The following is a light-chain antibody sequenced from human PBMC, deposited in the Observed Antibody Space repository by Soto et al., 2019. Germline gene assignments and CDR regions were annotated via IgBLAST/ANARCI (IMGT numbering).Light chain of an antibody. J-gene: IGKJ4*01. Sequence: DIQMTPSPSSLSASVGDRVTITCQASQYMSNYLNWYQQKPGKAPKLLIYDASNLETGVPSRFSGSGSGTDFTFTISSLQPEDIATYYCQQYDNLPLTFGGGTKVDIK. V-gene: IGKV1-33*01. CDR3: QQYDNLPLT. CDR2: DAS. CDR1: QYMSNY.